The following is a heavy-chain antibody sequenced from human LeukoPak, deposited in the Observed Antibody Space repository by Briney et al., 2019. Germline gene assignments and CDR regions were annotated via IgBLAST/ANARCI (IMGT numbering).Heavy chain of an antibody. J-gene: IGHJ2*01. CDR2: IYSGGST. D-gene: IGHD3-9*01. Sequence: GGSLRLSCAASGFTVSSNYMSWVRQAPGKGLEWVSVIYSGGSTYYADSVKGRFTISRDNSKNTLYLQMNSLRAEDTVVYYCAREGGTYYDILTGYYRRTHWYFDLWGRGTLVTVSS. CDR3: AREGGTYYDILTGYYRRTHWYFDL. V-gene: IGHV3-66*01. CDR1: GFTVSSNY.